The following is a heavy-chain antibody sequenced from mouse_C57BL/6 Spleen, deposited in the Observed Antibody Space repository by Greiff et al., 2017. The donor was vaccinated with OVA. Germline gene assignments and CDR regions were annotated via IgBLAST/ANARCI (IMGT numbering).Heavy chain of an antibody. J-gene: IGHJ4*01. Sequence: VQLKQSGPELVKPGASVKISCKASGYTFTDYYMNWVKQSHGKSLEWIGDINPNNGGTSYNQKFKGKATLTVDKSSSTAYMELRSLTSEDSAVYYCARRYYGSSPYYYAMDYWGQGTSVTVSS. V-gene: IGHV1-26*01. CDR1: GYTFTDYY. CDR2: INPNNGGT. CDR3: ARRYYGSSPYYYAMDY. D-gene: IGHD1-1*01.